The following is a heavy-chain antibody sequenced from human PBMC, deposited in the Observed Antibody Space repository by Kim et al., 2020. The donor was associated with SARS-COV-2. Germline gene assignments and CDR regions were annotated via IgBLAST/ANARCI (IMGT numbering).Heavy chain of an antibody. J-gene: IGHJ4*02. CDR2: INHSGST. Sequence: SETLSITCAVYGGSLSGYYWSWIRQPPGKGLEWIGEINHSGSTNYNPSLKRRVTISVDTSKNQLSLKLSSVTAADTAAYYCARFFPPKLYWGRGTRDTV. CDR3: ARFFPPKLY. CDR1: GGSLSGYY. V-gene: IGHV4-34*01.